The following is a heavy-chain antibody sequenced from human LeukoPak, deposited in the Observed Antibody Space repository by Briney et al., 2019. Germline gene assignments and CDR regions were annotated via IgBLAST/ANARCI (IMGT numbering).Heavy chain of an antibody. CDR1: GYTFTSYG. J-gene: IGHJ4*02. D-gene: IGHD3-22*01. Sequence: ASVKVSCKASGYTFTSYGISWVRQAPGQGLEWMGWISAYNGNTNYAQKLQGRVTMTTDTSTSTVYMELSSLRSEDTAVYYCARADYYDSSGYLYWGQGTLVTVSS. CDR3: ARADYYDSSGYLY. V-gene: IGHV1-18*01. CDR2: ISAYNGNT.